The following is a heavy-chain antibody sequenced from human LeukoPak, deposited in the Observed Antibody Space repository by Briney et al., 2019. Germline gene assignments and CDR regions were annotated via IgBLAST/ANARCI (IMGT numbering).Heavy chain of an antibody. CDR1: GGSISSYY. CDR3: ARDKYYFWSGYYYYYYGMDV. J-gene: IGHJ6*02. CDR2: IYYSGST. Sequence: SETLSLTCTVSGGSISSYYWSWIRQPPGKGLEWIGYIYYSGSTNYNPSLKSRVTISVDTSKNQFSLKLSSVTAADTAVYYCARDKYYFWSGYYYYYYGMDVWGQGTTVTVSS. D-gene: IGHD3-3*01. V-gene: IGHV4-59*12.